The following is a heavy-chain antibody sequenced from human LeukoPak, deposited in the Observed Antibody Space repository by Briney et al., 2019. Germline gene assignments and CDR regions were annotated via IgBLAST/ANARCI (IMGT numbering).Heavy chain of an antibody. J-gene: IGHJ4*02. D-gene: IGHD3-10*01. Sequence: GGSLRLSCAGAGFTFTSFAMSWVRQAPGKGLEWVAVMSGSGNNTYYADTVKGRFTISRDSSKSTLYLQMNSLRVDDTARSYCAKDQEYTYNAARGFFDYWGQGTLVTVSS. V-gene: IGHV3-23*01. CDR1: GFTFTSFA. CDR3: AKDQEYTYNAARGFFDY. CDR2: MSGSGNNT.